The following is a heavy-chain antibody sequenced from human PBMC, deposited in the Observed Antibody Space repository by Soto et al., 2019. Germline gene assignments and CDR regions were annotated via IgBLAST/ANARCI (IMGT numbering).Heavy chain of an antibody. Sequence: GSLRLACAVSGXPLSSYSVSWVHQTPGKGLEWVSSISGSGGSTYYADSVKGRFTISRDNSKNTLYLQMNSVRAEDTAVYYCAKAFYSSSWFLFDYCVQGTLGTVSA. CDR2: ISGSGGST. D-gene: IGHD6-13*01. J-gene: IGHJ4*02. CDR3: AKAFYSSSWFLFDY. CDR1: GXPLSSYS. V-gene: IGHV3-23*01.